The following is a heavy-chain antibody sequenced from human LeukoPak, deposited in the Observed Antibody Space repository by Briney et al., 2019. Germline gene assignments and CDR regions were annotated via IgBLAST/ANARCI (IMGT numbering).Heavy chain of an antibody. Sequence: GGSLRLSCAASGFTFNSYGMHWVRQAPGKGLEWLAVISYDGSNKYFADSVEGRLVVSRDNSNNMLYLHMNTLRPDDTGIYYCAAYHASGTFGYFQHWGQGTLVTVSS. CDR1: GFTFNSYG. J-gene: IGHJ1*01. CDR2: ISYDGSNK. CDR3: AAYHASGTFGYFQH. D-gene: IGHD1-7*01. V-gene: IGHV3-30*03.